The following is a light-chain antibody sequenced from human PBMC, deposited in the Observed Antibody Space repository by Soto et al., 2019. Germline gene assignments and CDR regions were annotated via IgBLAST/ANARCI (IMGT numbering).Light chain of an antibody. Sequence: EIVLTQSPGTLSLSPGERATLSCRASQSISSYLAWYQQKPGQAPRLLTHGASRRATGIPDRFSGSGAGTVFTLTISRLEPEDFAVYYCQQYGSSPRTFGQGTKVEIK. CDR3: QQYGSSPRT. CDR2: GAS. V-gene: IGKV3-20*01. J-gene: IGKJ1*01. CDR1: QSISSY.